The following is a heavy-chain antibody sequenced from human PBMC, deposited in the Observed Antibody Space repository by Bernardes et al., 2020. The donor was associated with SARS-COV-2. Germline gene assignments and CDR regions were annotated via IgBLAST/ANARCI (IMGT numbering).Heavy chain of an antibody. V-gene: IGHV3-33*01. D-gene: IGHD3-3*01. CDR3: TTGGAITIFGVVIVMDAFDI. CDR2: IWYDGSNK. CDR1: GFTFSSYG. Sequence: GGSLRLSCAASGFTFSSYGMYWVRQAPGKGLEWVAVIWYDGSNKYYADSVKGRFTISRDNSKNTLYLQMNSLRAEDTAVYYCTTGGAITIFGVVIVMDAFDIWGQGTMVTVSS. J-gene: IGHJ3*02.